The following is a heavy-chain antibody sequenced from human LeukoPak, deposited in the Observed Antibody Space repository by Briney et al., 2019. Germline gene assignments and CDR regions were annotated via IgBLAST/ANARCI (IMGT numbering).Heavy chain of an antibody. V-gene: IGHV3-7*04. CDR1: GITFSRSW. CDR2: IKEDGSEK. D-gene: IGHD1-14*01. J-gene: IGHJ4*02. CDR3: ARDRGGRTGLDD. Sequence: GGSLRLSCAASGITFSRSWMSWVRQAPGKGLEWVAFIKEDGSEKYYVDSVKGRFTISRDNAENSLYLQMNSLRAEDTAVYYCARDRGGRTGLDDWGQGTLVTVSS.